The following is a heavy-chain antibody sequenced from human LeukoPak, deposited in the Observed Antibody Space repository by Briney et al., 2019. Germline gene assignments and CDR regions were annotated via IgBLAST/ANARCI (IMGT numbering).Heavy chain of an antibody. Sequence: AGGSLRLSCAVSGFPFIIGNHAMSWVRQAPGKGLEWVSTISGSGGSTYYADSVKGRFTISRDNAKNSLYLQMNSLRAEDTAVYYCARDRDYMDVWGKGTTVTVSS. CDR1: GFPFIIGNHA. D-gene: IGHD3-10*01. J-gene: IGHJ6*03. CDR3: ARDRDYMDV. V-gene: IGHV3-23*01. CDR2: ISGSGGST.